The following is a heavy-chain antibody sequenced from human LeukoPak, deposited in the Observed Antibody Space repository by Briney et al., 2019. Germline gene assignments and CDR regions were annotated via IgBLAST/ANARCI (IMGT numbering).Heavy chain of an antibody. CDR3: ARVYSSSWYLYYFDY. Sequence: ASVKVSCKASGYTFTSYAMHWVRQAPGRRLEWMGWINAGNGNTKYSQKFQGRVTITRDTSASTAYMELSSLRSEDTAVYYCARVYSSSWYLYYFDYWGQGTLVTVSS. J-gene: IGHJ4*02. CDR2: INAGNGNT. V-gene: IGHV1-3*01. CDR1: GYTFTSYA. D-gene: IGHD6-13*01.